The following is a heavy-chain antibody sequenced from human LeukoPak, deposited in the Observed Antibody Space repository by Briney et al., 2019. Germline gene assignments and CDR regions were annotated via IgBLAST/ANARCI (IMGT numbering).Heavy chain of an antibody. CDR2: IYCRGST. J-gene: IGHJ4*02. Sequence: SETPSLTCTVSGGSISSYYWTWIGQPPGKGLEWIGYIYCRGSTYYNPSLKSRVTISVDTSENQFSLNLSSVTAADTAVYYCARVGPTSRAFDYWGQGTLVTVSS. CDR3: ARVGPTSRAFDY. D-gene: IGHD1-26*01. CDR1: GGSISSYY. V-gene: IGHV4-59*01.